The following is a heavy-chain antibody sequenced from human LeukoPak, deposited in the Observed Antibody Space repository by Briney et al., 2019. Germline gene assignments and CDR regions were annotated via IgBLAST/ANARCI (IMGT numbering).Heavy chain of an antibody. D-gene: IGHD3-22*01. CDR1: GGSISSYY. J-gene: IGHJ4*02. CDR2: IYYTVST. CDR3: ARYDSGAYYFDF. Sequence: SETLSLTCTVSGGSISSYYWSWIRQPPGKGLEWIGYIYYTVSTNYNPSLKSRVTISVNTSKNQFSLRLSSVTAADTAVYYCARYDSGAYYFDFWGQGTLVTVSS. V-gene: IGHV4-59*01.